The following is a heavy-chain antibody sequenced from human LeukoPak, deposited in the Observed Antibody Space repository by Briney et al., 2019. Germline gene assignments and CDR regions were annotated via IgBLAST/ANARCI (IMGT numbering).Heavy chain of an antibody. J-gene: IGHJ4*02. V-gene: IGHV3-7*01. CDR2: IREDGTDK. CDR3: ARDGGGGHNDC. Sequence: GGSLRLSCEASGFTFTNHWMSWIRQAPGKGPEWVTNIREDGTDKKYAGSVEGRFTIYRDNRKDPVYLKMSSQRGEDTAVYYCARDGGGGHNDCWGQGTLVTVSS. D-gene: IGHD2-15*01. CDR1: GFTFTNHW.